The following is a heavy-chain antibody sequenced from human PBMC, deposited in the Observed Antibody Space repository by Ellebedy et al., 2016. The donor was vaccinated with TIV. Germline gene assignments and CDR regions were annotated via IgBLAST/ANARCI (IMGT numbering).Heavy chain of an antibody. J-gene: IGHJ4*02. Sequence: GESLKISXAASGFTFSSYWMSWVRQAPGKGLEWVANIKQDGSEKYYVDSVKGRFTISRDNAKNSLYLQMNNLRAEDTAVYFCARYGINGATDYWGQGTLVTVSS. CDR3: ARYGINGATDY. CDR2: IKQDGSEK. V-gene: IGHV3-7*01. CDR1: GFTFSSYW. D-gene: IGHD7-27*01.